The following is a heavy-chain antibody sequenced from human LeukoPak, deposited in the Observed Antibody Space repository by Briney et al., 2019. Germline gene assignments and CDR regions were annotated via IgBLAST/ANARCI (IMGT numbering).Heavy chain of an antibody. CDR2: IYCSGST. Sequence: SETLSLTCTVSGGSISSYYWSWIRQPPGKGLEWIGYIYCSGSTNYNPSLKSRVTISVDTSKNQFSLKLSSVTAADTAVYYCARAFPLLLWFGELLPPPHFDYWGQGTLVTVSS. CDR1: GGSISSYY. CDR3: ARAFPLLLWFGELLPPPHFDY. V-gene: IGHV4-59*12. D-gene: IGHD3-10*01. J-gene: IGHJ4*02.